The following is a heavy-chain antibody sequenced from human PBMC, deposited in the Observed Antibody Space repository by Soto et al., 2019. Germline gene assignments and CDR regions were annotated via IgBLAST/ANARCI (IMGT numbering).Heavy chain of an antibody. Sequence: ELHLVESGGGLVQPGGSLRLSCVASGFTFSDQYIDWVRQAPGKGLEWVGRCANKANSYSTEYAASVNGRFTISRDDSKNSLYLQMNSLKTEDTAVYSCTRGYSGVSIYAFDVWGQGTMVTVSS. CDR2: CANKANSYST. CDR3: TRGYSGVSIYAFDV. V-gene: IGHV3-72*01. CDR1: GFTFSDQY. J-gene: IGHJ3*01. D-gene: IGHD6-19*01.